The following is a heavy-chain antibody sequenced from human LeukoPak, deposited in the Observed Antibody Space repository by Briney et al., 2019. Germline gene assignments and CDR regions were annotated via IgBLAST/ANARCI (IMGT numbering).Heavy chain of an antibody. J-gene: IGHJ4*02. CDR3: ARAGDYYGSGSYSPPDY. D-gene: IGHD3-10*01. CDR2: IKQDGSEK. V-gene: IGHV3-7*01. Sequence: PGGSLRLSCAASGFTFSSYWMSWVRQAPGKGLEWVANIKQDGSEKYCVDSVKGRFTISRDNPKNSLYLQMNSLRAEDTAVYYCARAGDYYGSGSYSPPDYWGQGTLVAVSS. CDR1: GFTFSSYW.